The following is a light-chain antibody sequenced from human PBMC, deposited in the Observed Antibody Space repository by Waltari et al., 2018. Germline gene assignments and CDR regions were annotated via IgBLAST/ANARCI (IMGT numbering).Light chain of an antibody. V-gene: IGKV3-11*01. J-gene: IGKJ2*01. CDR3: QQRSNWPPYT. Sequence: EIVLTQSPATLSLSPGARATLSCRASQSVSSYLAWYQQKPGQAPRLLIYEASNRATGIPARFSGSGSGTDFTLTISSLEPEDFAVYYCQQRSNWPPYTFGQGTKLEIK. CDR1: QSVSSY. CDR2: EAS.